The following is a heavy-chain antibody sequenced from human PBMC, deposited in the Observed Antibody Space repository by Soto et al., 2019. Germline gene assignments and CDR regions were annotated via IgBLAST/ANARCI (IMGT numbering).Heavy chain of an antibody. Sequence: ASVKVSCKASGYTFTDYYLHWVRQAPRQGLEWMGWVNPKNGDTDYAARFQGRVTMTRDTSITSAYLDLTRLRSDDTATYFCARANSGDDDEFDYWGQGTLVTVSS. CDR2: VNPKNGDT. D-gene: IGHD5-12*01. CDR3: ARANSGDDDEFDY. CDR1: GYTFTDYY. J-gene: IGHJ4*02. V-gene: IGHV1-2*02.